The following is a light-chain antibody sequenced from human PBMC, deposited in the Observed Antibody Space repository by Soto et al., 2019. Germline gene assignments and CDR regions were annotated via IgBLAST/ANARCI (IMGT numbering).Light chain of an antibody. V-gene: IGLV2-14*01. CDR3: SSYTSGSLRF. CDR2: DVS. J-gene: IGLJ1*01. Sequence: QSVLTQPASVSGSPGQSITFSCTGTSSDVGDYKYVSWYQQHPGKAPKLMIYDVSTRPSGVSNRFSGSKSGNTASLTISGLQAEDVAYSSCSSYTSGSLRFFRPGTKVTV. CDR1: SSDVGDYKY.